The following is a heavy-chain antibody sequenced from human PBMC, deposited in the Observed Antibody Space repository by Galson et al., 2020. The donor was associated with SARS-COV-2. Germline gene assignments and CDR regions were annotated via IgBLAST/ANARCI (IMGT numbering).Heavy chain of an antibody. V-gene: IGHV3-74*01. D-gene: IGHD6-19*01. Sequence: GGSLRLSCAASGFPFGNYSMHWVRQVPGKGLVWVALFNYEGRSTNYGDSVRGRFTISRDNAKSTLYLQMNSLRAEDTAVYYCARHSGDTNFGGDYYGVDVWGQGTRVTVSS. J-gene: IGHJ6*02. CDR3: ARHSGDTNFGGDYYGVDV. CDR2: FNYEGRST. CDR1: GFPFGNYS.